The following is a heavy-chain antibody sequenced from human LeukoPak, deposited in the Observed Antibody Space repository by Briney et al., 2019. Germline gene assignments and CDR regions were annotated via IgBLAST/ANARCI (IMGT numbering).Heavy chain of an antibody. Sequence: SETLSLTCTVSGGSISSSSYYWGWIRQPPGKGLEWIGSIYYSGSTYYNPSLKSRVTISVDTSKNQFSLKLSSVTAADTAVYYCARQGFTFDYWGQGTLVTVSS. J-gene: IGHJ4*02. V-gene: IGHV4-39*01. CDR1: GGSISSSSYY. CDR2: IYYSGST. CDR3: ARQGFTFDY.